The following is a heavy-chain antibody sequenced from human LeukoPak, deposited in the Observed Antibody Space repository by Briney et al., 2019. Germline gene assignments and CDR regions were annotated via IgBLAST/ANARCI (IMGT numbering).Heavy chain of an antibody. CDR3: AREEGRYCSGTSCYTFGFDP. D-gene: IGHD2-2*02. Sequence: SETLSLTCTVSGGSISSHYWRWIRQPPGKGVEWIGYIDYGGSTNYNPSLKSRVIISADTSKNQFSLRVSSVTAADTAVYYCAREEGRYCSGTSCYTFGFDPWGQGTLVTVSS. J-gene: IGHJ5*02. CDR1: GGSISSHY. V-gene: IGHV4-59*11. CDR2: IDYGGST.